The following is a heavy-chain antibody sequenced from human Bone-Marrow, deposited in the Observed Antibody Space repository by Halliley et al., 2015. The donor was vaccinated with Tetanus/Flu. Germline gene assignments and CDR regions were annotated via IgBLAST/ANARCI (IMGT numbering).Heavy chain of an antibody. CDR3: ATRKNYFDTNGYSNWFDP. D-gene: IGHD4-4*01. CDR1: GFTFSKYA. J-gene: IGHJ5*02. V-gene: IGHV3-23*01. Sequence: SLRLSCAASGFTFSKYAMNWVRQAPGKGLEWVSEISGPGGSTYYADSVKGRFTISRDNSKSTVSLEMNSLRAEDTAVYYCATRKNYFDTNGYSNWFDPWGQGTLVIVSS. CDR2: ISGPGGST.